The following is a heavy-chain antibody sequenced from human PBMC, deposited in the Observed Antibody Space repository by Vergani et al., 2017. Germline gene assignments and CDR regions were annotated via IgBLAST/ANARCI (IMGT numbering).Heavy chain of an antibody. CDR1: GGSISSSSYY. V-gene: IGHV4-39*01. CDR2: IYYSGST. J-gene: IGHJ4*02. CDR3: ARWGSGSYSFDY. Sequence: QLQLQESGPGLVKPSETLSLTCTVSGGSISSSSYYWGWIRQPPGKGLEWIGIIYYSGSTYYNPSLKSRVTISVDTSKNQFSLKLSSVTAADTAVYYCARWGSGSYSFDYWGQGTLVTVSS. D-gene: IGHD3-10*01.